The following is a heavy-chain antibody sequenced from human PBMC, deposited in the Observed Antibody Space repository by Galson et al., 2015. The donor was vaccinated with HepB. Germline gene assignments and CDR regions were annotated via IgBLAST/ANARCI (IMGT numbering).Heavy chain of an antibody. V-gene: IGHV3-23*01. J-gene: IGHJ4*02. D-gene: IGHD3-9*01. CDR2: ISGSGGST. Sequence: SLRLSCAASGFTFSSYAMSWVRQAPGKGLEWVSAISGSGGSTYYADSVKGRFTISRDNSKNTLYLQMNSLRAEDTAVYYCAKALGYYDILTGYYPYQPLDYWGQGTLVTVSS. CDR3: AKALGYYDILTGYYPYQPLDY. CDR1: GFTFSSYA.